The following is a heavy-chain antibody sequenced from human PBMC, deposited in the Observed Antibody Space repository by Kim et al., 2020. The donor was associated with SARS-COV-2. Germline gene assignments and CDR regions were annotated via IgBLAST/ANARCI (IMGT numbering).Heavy chain of an antibody. V-gene: IGHV4-61*01. CDR3: ARVYGSSGSYYYQYFDY. CDR2: VYYSWST. D-gene: IGHD3-10*01. J-gene: IGHJ4*02. Sequence: SETLSLTCTVSGASVSSGTYYWSWIRQPPGKGLEWIGYVYYSWSTNYNPSLKSRLTISVDTSKNQFSLKLTSVTAADTAVYYCARVYGSSGSYYYQYFDYWGQGTLVTVSS. CDR1: GASVSSGTYY.